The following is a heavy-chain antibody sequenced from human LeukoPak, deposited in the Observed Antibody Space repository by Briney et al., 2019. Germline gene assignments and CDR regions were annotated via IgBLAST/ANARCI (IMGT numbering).Heavy chain of an antibody. V-gene: IGHV4-34*01. CDR2: INHSGST. CDR1: GGSFSGYY. CDR3: ARSEGHDYGDLYYFDY. Sequence: SETLSVTCAVYGGSFSGYYWSWIRQPPGKGLEWIGEINHSGSTNYNPSLKSRVTISVDTSKNQFSLKLSSVTAADTAVYYCARSEGHDYGDLYYFDYWGQGTLVTVSS. J-gene: IGHJ4*02. D-gene: IGHD4-17*01.